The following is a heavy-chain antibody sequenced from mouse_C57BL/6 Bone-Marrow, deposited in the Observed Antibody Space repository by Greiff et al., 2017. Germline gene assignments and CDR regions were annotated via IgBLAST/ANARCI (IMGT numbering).Heavy chain of an antibody. CDR1: GYTFTSYW. D-gene: IGHD2-1*01. Sequence: QVQLQQPGAELVRPGSSVKLSCKASGYTFTSYWMHWVKQRPIQGLEWIGNIYPSNSETHYNQKFKDKATLTVDKSSNTAYMHLSSLTTEDSAVYYCAIYGKNGAYEDQGTLVTVTA. J-gene: IGHJ3*01. CDR3: AIYGKNGAY. CDR2: IYPSNSET. V-gene: IGHV1-52*01.